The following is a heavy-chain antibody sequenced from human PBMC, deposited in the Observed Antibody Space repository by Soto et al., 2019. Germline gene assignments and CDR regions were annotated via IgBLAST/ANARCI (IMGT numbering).Heavy chain of an antibody. CDR3: AKPPRQYCSDVTCYGE. V-gene: IGHV5-51*01. CDR1: GYSFHNHW. CDR2: IYPDDSDT. Sequence: EVQLVQSGAEVKKPGESLKISCKASGYSFHNHWIAWVRQMPGKGLEWMGIIYPDDSDTRYHPSFRGQVTISADKSISTAFLQWSSLKASDTAMYYCAKPPRQYCSDVTCYGEWGQGNQVTVSA. J-gene: IGHJ4*02. D-gene: IGHD2-15*01.